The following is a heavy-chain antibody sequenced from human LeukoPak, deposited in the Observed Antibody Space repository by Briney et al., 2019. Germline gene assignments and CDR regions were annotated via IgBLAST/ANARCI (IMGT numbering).Heavy chain of an antibody. Sequence: SETLSLTCNVSGGSISSYYWSWIRQPPGKGLEWIGYIYYSGSTNYNPSLKSRVTISVDTSKNQFSLKLSSVTAADTAVYYCARFYQGGLLWFGEPQYGMDVWGQGTTVTVSS. V-gene: IGHV4-59*01. D-gene: IGHD3-10*01. CDR3: ARFYQGGLLWFGEPQYGMDV. CDR2: IYYSGST. CDR1: GGSISSYY. J-gene: IGHJ6*02.